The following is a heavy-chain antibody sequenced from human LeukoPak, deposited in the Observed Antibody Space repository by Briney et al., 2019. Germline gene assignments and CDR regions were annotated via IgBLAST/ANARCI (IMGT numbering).Heavy chain of an antibody. CDR3: GIQLWSNGGYFDY. J-gene: IGHJ4*02. V-gene: IGHV3-66*02. CDR1: GFTVSSNY. CDR2: IYSGGST. D-gene: IGHD5-18*01. Sequence: GGSLRLSCAASGFTVSSNYMSWVRQAPGKGLEWVSVIYSGGSTYYADSVKGRFTISRDNSKNTLYLQMNSLRAEDTAVYYCGIQLWSNGGYFDYWGQGTLVTVSS.